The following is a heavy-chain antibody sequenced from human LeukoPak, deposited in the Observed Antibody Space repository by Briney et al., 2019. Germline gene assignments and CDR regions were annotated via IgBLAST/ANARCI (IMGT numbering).Heavy chain of an antibody. CDR2: INHSGST. CDR1: GGSFSGYY. CDR3: ASTRRGAAALDY. D-gene: IGHD6-13*01. J-gene: IGHJ4*02. Sequence: PSETLSLTCAVYGGSFSGYYWSWIRQPLGKGLEWIGDINHSGSTNYNPSLKSRVTISVDTSKNQFSLKLSSVTAADTAVYYCASTRRGAAALDYWGQGTLVTVSS. V-gene: IGHV4-34*01.